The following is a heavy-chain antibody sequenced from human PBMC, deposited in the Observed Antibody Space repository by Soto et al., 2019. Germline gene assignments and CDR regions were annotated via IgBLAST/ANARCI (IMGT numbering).Heavy chain of an antibody. CDR2: MNHNSGNT. Sequence: ASVKDSCKASGYTFTSYDINWVGQATGQGLEWMGWMNHNSGNTGYAQKFQGRVTMTRNTSISTAYMELSSLRSEETAVYYGARGTYYDFWSGPSGGWFDPWGQGTLVTVSS. CDR1: GYTFTSYD. CDR3: ARGTYYDFWSGPSGGWFDP. D-gene: IGHD3-3*01. J-gene: IGHJ5*02. V-gene: IGHV1-8*01.